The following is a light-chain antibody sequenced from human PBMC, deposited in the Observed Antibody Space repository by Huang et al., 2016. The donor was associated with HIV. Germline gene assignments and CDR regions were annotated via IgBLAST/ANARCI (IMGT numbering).Light chain of an antibody. V-gene: IGKV4-1*01. CDR3: QQYYSSPRT. Sequence: DIVMTQSPDSLAVSLGERATINCKSSQNVLYNTNNKNYLAWYQQKPGQPPKLLIYCASTRESGVPDRFSGSGSVTDFTLTIDSLQAEDVAVYYCQQYYSSPRTFGPGTKVDIK. CDR1: QNVLYNTNNKNY. CDR2: CAS. J-gene: IGKJ3*01.